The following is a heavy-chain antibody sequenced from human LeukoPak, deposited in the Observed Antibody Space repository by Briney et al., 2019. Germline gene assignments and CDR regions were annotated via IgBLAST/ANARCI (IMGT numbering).Heavy chain of an antibody. Sequence: TSVKVSCKASGFTFTSSAMQWVRQARGQRLEWIGWIVVGSGNTNYAQKFQERVTITRDMSTSTAYMELSSLRSEDTAVYYCAAGKSDFWGGYVPGDAFDIWGQGTMVTVSS. J-gene: IGHJ3*02. CDR3: AAGKSDFWGGYVPGDAFDI. CDR2: IVVGSGNT. V-gene: IGHV1-58*02. D-gene: IGHD3-3*01. CDR1: GFTFTSSA.